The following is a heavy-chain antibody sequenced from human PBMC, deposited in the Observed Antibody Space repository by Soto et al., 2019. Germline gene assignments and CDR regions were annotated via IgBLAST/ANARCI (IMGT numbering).Heavy chain of an antibody. J-gene: IGHJ4*02. D-gene: IGHD2-15*01. Sequence: QVQLVESGGGVVQPGRSLRLSCAASGFTFSSYGMHWVRQAPGKGLEWVAVISYDGSNKYYADSVKGRFTISRDNSKNPLYLQMNSLRAEDTAVYYCAQGDIVVVVAATESLDYWGQGTLVTVSS. CDR3: AQGDIVVVVAATESLDY. CDR1: GFTFSSYG. V-gene: IGHV3-30*18. CDR2: ISYDGSNK.